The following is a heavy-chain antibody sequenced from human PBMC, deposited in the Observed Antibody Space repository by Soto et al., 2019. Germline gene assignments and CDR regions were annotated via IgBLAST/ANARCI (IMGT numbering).Heavy chain of an antibody. J-gene: IGHJ4*02. CDR3: ARDPGQDEAMDY. CDR1: GFTFSNFG. CDR2: IWHDGKNK. V-gene: IGHV3-33*01. Sequence: QVQVVESGGGVVQPGRSLRLSCAASGFTFSNFGMHWVRQAPGNGLEWVAVIWHDGKNKYYADSAEGRFTISRDNSKNTLYLQLHSLRAEDTAVYYCARDPGQDEAMDYWGQGTLVTVSS.